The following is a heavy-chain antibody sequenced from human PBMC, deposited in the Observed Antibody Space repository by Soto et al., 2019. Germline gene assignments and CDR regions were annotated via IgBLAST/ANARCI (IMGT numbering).Heavy chain of an antibody. CDR1: GGSISSSSYY. D-gene: IGHD3-10*01. J-gene: IGHJ4*02. Sequence: SETLSLTCTVSGGSISSSSYYWGWIRQPPGKGLEWIGSIYYSGSTYYNPSLKSRVTISVDTSKNQFSLKLSSVTAADTAVYYCARHGAVRGVITETDYWGQGTLVTVSS. CDR2: IYYSGST. CDR3: ARHGAVRGVITETDY. V-gene: IGHV4-39*01.